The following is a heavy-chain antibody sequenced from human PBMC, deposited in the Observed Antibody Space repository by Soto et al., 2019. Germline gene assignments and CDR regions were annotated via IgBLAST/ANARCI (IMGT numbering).Heavy chain of an antibody. CDR1: RYTFTDYD. D-gene: IGHD3-3*01. CDR3: ARRSSYWLNEIKFEP. Sequence: GVSVKASCKASRYTFTDYDIYWVIKAPGQGLEWMGWIKPNNGDTKYAQNFQGTGTMTRDTSISTTYMELNNLISDATAVYYCARRSSYWLNEIKFEPWAQGTLVAVSS. J-gene: IGHJ5*02. V-gene: IGHV1-2*02. CDR2: IKPNNGDT.